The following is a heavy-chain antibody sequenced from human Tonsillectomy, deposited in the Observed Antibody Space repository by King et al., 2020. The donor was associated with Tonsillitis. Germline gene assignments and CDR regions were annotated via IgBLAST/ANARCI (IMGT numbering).Heavy chain of an antibody. V-gene: IGHV3-23*04. J-gene: IGHJ3*02. CDR1: GFTFTNYA. D-gene: IGHD3-22*01. Sequence: VQLVESGGGLVQPGGSLRLSCAASGFTFTNYAMNWVRQAPGKGLEWVSGISASGRTIYYADSVKGRFTISRDYSKNTLYLQMSSLRAEDTALYYCAKDRDIVVAVGEIRGQGTMVTVSS. CDR2: ISASGRTI. CDR3: AKDRDIVVAVGEI.